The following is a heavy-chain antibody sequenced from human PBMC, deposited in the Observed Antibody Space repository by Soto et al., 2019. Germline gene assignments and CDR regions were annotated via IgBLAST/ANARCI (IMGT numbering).Heavy chain of an antibody. CDR2: IIPIFGTA. CDR3: ARSGFGAARPGYYYGMDV. CDR1: GGTFSSYA. D-gene: IGHD6-6*01. Sequence: SVKVSCKASGGTFSSYAISWVRQAPGQGLEWMGGIIPIFGTANYAQKFQGRVTITADESTSTAYMELSSLRSEDTAVYYCARSGFGAARPGYYYGMDVWGQGTTVTVSS. J-gene: IGHJ6*02. V-gene: IGHV1-69*13.